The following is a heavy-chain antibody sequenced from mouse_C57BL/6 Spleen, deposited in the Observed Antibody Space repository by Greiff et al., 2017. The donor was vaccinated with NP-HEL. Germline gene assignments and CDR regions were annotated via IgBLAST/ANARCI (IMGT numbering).Heavy chain of an antibody. V-gene: IGHV1-81*01. CDR1: GYTFTSYG. Sequence: QVQLKESGAELARPGASVKLSCKASGYTFTSYGISWVKQRTGQGLEWIGEIYPRSGNTYYNEKFKGKATLTADKSSSTAYMELRSLTSEDSAVYFCAKGDYDYDGYAMDYWGQGTSVTVSS. CDR3: AKGDYDYDGYAMDY. CDR2: IYPRSGNT. J-gene: IGHJ4*01. D-gene: IGHD2-4*01.